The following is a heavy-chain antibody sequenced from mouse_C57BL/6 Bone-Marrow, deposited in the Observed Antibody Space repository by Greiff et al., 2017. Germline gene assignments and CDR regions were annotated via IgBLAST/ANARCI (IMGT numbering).Heavy chain of an antibody. CDR3: TRSYSSCRSSCAY. V-gene: IGHV1-15*01. CDR1: GYTFTDYD. CDR2: IDPETGGT. Sequence: QVQLQQSGAELVRPGASVTLSCKASGYTFTDYDMHWVTQTPVPGLEWIGAIDPETGGTAYNQKFTGKAILTADKSSSTAYIELRSLTSENSAVYYCTRSYSSCRSSCAYGGQGTLVTVSA. J-gene: IGHJ3*01. D-gene: IGHD1-1*01.